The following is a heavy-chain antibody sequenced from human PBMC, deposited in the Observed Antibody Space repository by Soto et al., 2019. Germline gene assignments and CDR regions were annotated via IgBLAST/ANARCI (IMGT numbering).Heavy chain of an antibody. Sequence: GASVKVSCKASGFTFTSSAVQWVRQARGQRLEWIGWIVVGSGNTNYAQKFQERVTITRDMSTSTAYMELSSLRSEDTAVYYCAADPSYYYDSSGYWAFDYWGQGTLVTVS. CDR3: AADPSYYYDSSGYWAFDY. D-gene: IGHD3-22*01. J-gene: IGHJ4*02. CDR2: IVVGSGNT. V-gene: IGHV1-58*01. CDR1: GFTFTSSA.